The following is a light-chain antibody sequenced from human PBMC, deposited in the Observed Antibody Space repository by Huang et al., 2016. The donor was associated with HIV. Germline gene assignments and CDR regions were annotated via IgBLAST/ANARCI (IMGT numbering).Light chain of an antibody. CDR2: WAS. CDR1: QSVLYSSNNKNP. J-gene: IGKJ3*01. V-gene: IGKV4-1*01. CDR3: QQYFSTLFT. Sequence: DIVMTQSPDSLAVSLGERAPINCKSSQSVLYSSNNKNPLAWYQQKPGQPPKLLIYWASTRESGVPDRFSGSGSGTDFTLTISSLQAEDVAVYHCQQYFSTLFTFGPGTKVDIK.